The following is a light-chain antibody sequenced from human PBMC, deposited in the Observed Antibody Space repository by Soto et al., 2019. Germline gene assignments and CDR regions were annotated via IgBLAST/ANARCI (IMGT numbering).Light chain of an antibody. CDR3: TSYTTRSTVI. V-gene: IGLV2-14*01. CDR2: EIT. Sequence: QSALTQPASVSGSPGQSITISCTGTGSDVGGYTFVSWYQHHTGKAPKLLIYEITKRPSGVSTRFSGSRSGNTASLTISGLHAEDEAHYYCTSYTTRSTVIFGGGTKLTVL. CDR1: GSDVGGYTF. J-gene: IGLJ2*01.